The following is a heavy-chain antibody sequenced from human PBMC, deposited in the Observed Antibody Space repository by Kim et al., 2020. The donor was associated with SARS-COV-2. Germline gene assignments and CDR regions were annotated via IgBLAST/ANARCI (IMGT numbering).Heavy chain of an antibody. V-gene: IGHV3-11*05. CDR3: ARVWIDGYNSFDY. J-gene: IGHJ4*02. CDR1: GFTFSDYY. D-gene: IGHD5-12*01. Sequence: GGSLRLSCAASGFTFSDYYMSWIRQAPGKGLEWVSYISSSSSYTNYADSVKGRFTISRDNAKNSLYLQMNSLRAEDTAVYYCARVWIDGYNSFDYWGQGTLVTVSS. CDR2: ISSSSSYT.